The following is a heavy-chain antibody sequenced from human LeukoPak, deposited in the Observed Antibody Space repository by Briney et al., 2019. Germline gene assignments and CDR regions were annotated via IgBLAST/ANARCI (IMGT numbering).Heavy chain of an antibody. V-gene: IGHV1-2*02. CDR1: GYTFTGYY. CDR3: ASLPKRSSSPPDAFDI. Sequence: GASVKLSCKASGYTFTGYYMHWVRQAPGQGLGWMGWINPNSGGTNYAQKFQGRVTMTRDTSISTAYMELSRLRSDDTAVYYCASLPKRSSSPPDAFDIWGQGTMVTVSS. D-gene: IGHD6-6*01. J-gene: IGHJ3*02. CDR2: INPNSGGT.